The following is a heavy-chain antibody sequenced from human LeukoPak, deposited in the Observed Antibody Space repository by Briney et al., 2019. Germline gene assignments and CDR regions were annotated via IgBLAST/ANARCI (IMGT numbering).Heavy chain of an antibody. CDR3: ARDSSLGMD. D-gene: IGHD1-26*01. CDR2: ISGSGVNT. Sequence: GGSLRLSCAASGFTFSTYAMYWVRQAPGKGLEYVSAISGSGVNTYYANSVKGRFTISRDNSKNTLYLQLGSLRAEDMAVYYCARDSSLGMDWGQGTLVTV. J-gene: IGHJ4*02. V-gene: IGHV3-64*01. CDR1: GFTFSTYA.